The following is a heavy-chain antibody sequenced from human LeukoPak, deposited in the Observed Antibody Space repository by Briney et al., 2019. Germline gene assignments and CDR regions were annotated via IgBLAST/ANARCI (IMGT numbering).Heavy chain of an antibody. CDR1: GYSISSAYY. CDR3: ARGFRGDNFDY. J-gene: IGHJ4*02. Sequence: SETLSLTCTVSGYSISSAYYWGWIRQPPGKGLEWIGTMYHSGSTNYKPSLKSRCTISVDTSKNQFSLKLSSVTAADTAVYFCARGFRGDNFDYWGQGTLVTVSS. D-gene: IGHD7-27*01. CDR2: MYHSGST. V-gene: IGHV4-38-2*02.